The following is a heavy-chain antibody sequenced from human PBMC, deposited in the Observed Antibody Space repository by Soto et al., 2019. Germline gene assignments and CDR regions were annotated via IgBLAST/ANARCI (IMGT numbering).Heavy chain of an antibody. D-gene: IGHD1-26*01. CDR1: GFTFSSYA. CDR3: ARVGWVGATPQVYYLDY. CDR2: ISYDGSNK. Sequence: ESGGGVVQPGRSLRLSCAASGFTFSSYAMHWVRQAPGKGLEWVAVISYDGSNKYYADSVKGRFTISRDNSKNTLYLQMNSLRAEDTAVYYCARVGWVGATPQVYYLDYWGQGTLVTVSS. J-gene: IGHJ4*02. V-gene: IGHV3-30-3*01.